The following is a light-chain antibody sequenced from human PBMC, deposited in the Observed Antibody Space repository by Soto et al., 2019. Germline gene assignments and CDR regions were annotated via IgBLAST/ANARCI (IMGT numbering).Light chain of an antibody. Sequence: ENVMTQSPATLSVSPGERATLSCRASQSVGSDLAWYQQKPGQAPRLLIYGASTRATGIPARFSGRGSGTEFTLTISSLQSEDFGIYFCQQYNNWPPWTFGQGTKVEIK. CDR3: QQYNNWPPWT. CDR1: QSVGSD. CDR2: GAS. J-gene: IGKJ1*01. V-gene: IGKV3-15*01.